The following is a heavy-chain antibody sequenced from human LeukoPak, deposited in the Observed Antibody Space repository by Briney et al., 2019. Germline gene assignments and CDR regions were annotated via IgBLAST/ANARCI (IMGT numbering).Heavy chain of an antibody. CDR3: ARQLGPTTPTYY. CDR2: INPNSGGT. J-gene: IGHJ4*02. V-gene: IGHV1-2*06. D-gene: IGHD7-27*01. CDR1: GYTFTGHY. Sequence: ASVKVSCKASGYTFTGHYMHWVRQAPGQGLEWMGRINPNSGGTNYAQKFQGRVTMTRDTSISTAYMELSRLRSDDTAVYYCARQLGPTTPTYYWGQGTLVTVSS.